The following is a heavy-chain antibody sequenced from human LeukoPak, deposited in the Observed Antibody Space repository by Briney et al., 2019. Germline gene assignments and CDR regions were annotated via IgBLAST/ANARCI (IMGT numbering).Heavy chain of an antibody. J-gene: IGHJ5*02. D-gene: IGHD4-17*01. CDR3: ATAVNYGVDRWFGP. CDR2: INYSGNT. CDR1: GGSISSSDYY. V-gene: IGHV4-39*01. Sequence: PSETLSLTCTVSGGSISSSDYYWGWIRQPPGKGLEWIGSINYSGNTYYNPSLKSRVTISVDTSKNQFSLKLNSLTAADTAVYYCATAVNYGVDRWFGPWGQGTLVTVSS.